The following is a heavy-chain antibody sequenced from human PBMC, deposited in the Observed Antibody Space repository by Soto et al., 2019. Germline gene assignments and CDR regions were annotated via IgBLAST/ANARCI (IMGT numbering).Heavy chain of an antibody. CDR2: ISAYNGNT. CDR3: ARGGGAVGWLHKARSSSYFDY. V-gene: IGHV1-18*01. D-gene: IGHD2-21*01. Sequence: ASVKVSCKASGYTFTSYGISWVRQAPGQGLEWMGWISAYNGNTNYAQKLQGRVTMTTDTSTSTAYMELRSLRSDDTAVYYCARGGGAVGWLHKARSSSYFDYWGQGTLVTVSS. CDR1: GYTFTSYG. J-gene: IGHJ4*02.